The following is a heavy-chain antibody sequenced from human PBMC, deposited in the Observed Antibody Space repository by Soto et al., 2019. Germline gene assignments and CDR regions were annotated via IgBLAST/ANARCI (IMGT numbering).Heavy chain of an antibody. V-gene: IGHV2-5*02. D-gene: IGHD3-16*01. J-gene: IGHJ6*04. Sequence: QITLKESGPTLVNPTQTLTLTCTFSGFSLSTGGVGVGWIRQPLGKALEWLALIYWDDDKRYNPSLKSRLTVTKDTSKNPVVLTMTDVAPVDTATYYCAHRLSLSTTWNYGYMDVWGEGTTVTVSS. CDR1: GFSLSTGGVG. CDR3: AHRLSLSTTWNYGYMDV. CDR2: IYWDDDK.